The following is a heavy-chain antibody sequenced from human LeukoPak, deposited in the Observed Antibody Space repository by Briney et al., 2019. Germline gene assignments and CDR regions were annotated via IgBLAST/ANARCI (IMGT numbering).Heavy chain of an antibody. V-gene: IGHV3-30*03. CDR3: ARAVDV. J-gene: IGHJ6*04. Sequence: PGGSLRLSCAPSGFSVSTSVMHWVRQAPGKGLDWAAIISFDGTTKYYADSVKGRFTISRDNSKNSLYLQMNSLRAEDTAVYYCARAVDVWGKGTTVTVSS. CDR1: GFSVSTSV. CDR2: ISFDGTTK.